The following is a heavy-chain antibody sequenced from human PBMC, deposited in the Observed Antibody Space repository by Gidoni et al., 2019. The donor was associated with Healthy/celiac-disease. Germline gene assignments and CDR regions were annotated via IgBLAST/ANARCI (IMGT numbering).Heavy chain of an antibody. Sequence: QLQLQESGPGLVKPSETLSLTCTVSGGSSSSRSHSCGWIRQPPGKGLEWIGSISYSGSTYYNPSLKGRVTISVDTSKDQFSLKLSSVTAADTAVYYCARHVDGSGRYSRYYYGMDVWGKGTTVTVSS. CDR1: GGSSSSRSHS. J-gene: IGHJ6*04. D-gene: IGHD3-10*01. CDR2: ISYSGST. V-gene: IGHV4-39*01. CDR3: ARHVDGSGRYSRYYYGMDV.